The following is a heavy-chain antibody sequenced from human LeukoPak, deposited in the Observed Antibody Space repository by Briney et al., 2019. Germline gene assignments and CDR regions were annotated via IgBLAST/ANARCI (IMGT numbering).Heavy chain of an antibody. CDR2: INSDGSST. J-gene: IGHJ6*02. Sequence: PGGSLRLSCAASGFTFSSYWMHWVRQAPGKGLVWVSRINSDGSSTSYADSVKGRFTISRDNAKNTLYLQMNSLRAEDTAVYYCARFQYYYGSGELALYYYYGMDVWGQGTTVTVSS. CDR3: ARFQYYYGSGELALYYYYGMDV. D-gene: IGHD3-10*01. V-gene: IGHV3-74*01. CDR1: GFTFSSYW.